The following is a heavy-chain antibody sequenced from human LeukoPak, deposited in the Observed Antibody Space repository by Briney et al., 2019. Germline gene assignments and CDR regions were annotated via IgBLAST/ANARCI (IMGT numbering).Heavy chain of an antibody. CDR1: GGSISSYY. CDR2: INHSGST. Sequence: SETLSLTCTVSGGSISSYYWSWIRQPPGKGLEWIGEINHSGSTNYNPSLKSRVTISVDTSKNQFSLKLSSVTAADTAVYYCARDLRKYYDFWSGYLEHWYFDLWGRGTLVTVSS. D-gene: IGHD3-3*01. CDR3: ARDLRKYYDFWSGYLEHWYFDL. J-gene: IGHJ2*01. V-gene: IGHV4-34*01.